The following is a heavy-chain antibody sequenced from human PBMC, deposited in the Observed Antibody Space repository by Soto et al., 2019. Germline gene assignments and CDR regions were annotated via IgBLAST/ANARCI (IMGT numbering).Heavy chain of an antibody. V-gene: IGHV4-59*01. D-gene: IGHD6-13*01. CDR2: IYYSGST. CDR1: GGSISSYY. Sequence: SETLSLTCTVSGGSISSYYWSWIRQRPGKGLEWIGYIYYSGSTNYNPSLKGRVTISVDTSKNQFSLKLSSETAADTAVYYCARGIAAAGNPYYYYMYVWGKGTTVTVSS. CDR3: ARGIAAAGNPYYYYMYV. J-gene: IGHJ6*03.